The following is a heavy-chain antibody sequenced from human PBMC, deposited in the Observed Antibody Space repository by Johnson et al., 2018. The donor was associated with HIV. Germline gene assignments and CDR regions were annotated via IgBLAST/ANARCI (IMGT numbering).Heavy chain of an antibody. V-gene: IGHV3-7*03. Sequence: VQLVESGGGLVQPGGSLRLSCAASGFTFSSYWMSWVRQAPGKGLEWVANINQEGSEKYYVDSVKGRFTISRDNAKNSLYLQMNSLRAEDTAVYFGARDRWGSSMRSDAFDIWGQGTMVTVSS. J-gene: IGHJ3*02. CDR1: GFTFSSYW. CDR2: INQEGSEK. CDR3: ARDRWGSSMRSDAFDI. D-gene: IGHD3-16*01.